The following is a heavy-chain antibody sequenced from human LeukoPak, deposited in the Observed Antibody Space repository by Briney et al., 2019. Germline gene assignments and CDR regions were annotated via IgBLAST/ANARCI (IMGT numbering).Heavy chain of an antibody. CDR2: IDTTGDGT. CDR1: GFTFSSRA. D-gene: IGHD2-21*01. CDR3: ARDERVKGFDY. V-gene: IGHV3-23*01. J-gene: IGHJ4*02. Sequence: GGSLRLSCAASGFTFSSRAMAWVRQAPGKGLEWVSTIDTTGDGTYYADSVKGRFTISRDNSKNTLFLQMKSLRAEDTAVYYCARDERVKGFDYWGQGTLVTVSS.